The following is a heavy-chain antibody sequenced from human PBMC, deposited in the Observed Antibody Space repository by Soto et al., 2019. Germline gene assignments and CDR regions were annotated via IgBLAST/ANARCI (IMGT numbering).Heavy chain of an antibody. CDR1: GYTFTSYA. CDR2: INAGNGNT. J-gene: IGHJ6*02. Sequence: ASVKVSCKASGYTFTSYAMHWVRQAPGQRLEWMGWINAGNGNTKYSQKFQGRVIITRDTSASTAYMELSSLRSEDTAVYYCACRWVGCYYDSSGYYTTRFGPYYGMDVWGQRTTVTVCS. D-gene: IGHD3-22*01. V-gene: IGHV1-3*01. CDR3: ACRWVGCYYDSSGYYTTRFGPYYGMDV.